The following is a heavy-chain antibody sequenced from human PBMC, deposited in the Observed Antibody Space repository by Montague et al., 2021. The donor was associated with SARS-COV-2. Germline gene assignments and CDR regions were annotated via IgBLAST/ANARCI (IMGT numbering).Heavy chain of an antibody. CDR3: ARDGYSSGWNGLHWFDP. Sequence: TLPLTRTVSIGSISSGSYYWSWIRQPAGKGLEWIGRIYTSGSTNYXPSLKSRVTISVDTSKNQFSLKLSSVTAADTAVYYCARDGYSSGWNGLHWFDPWGQGTLVTVSS. D-gene: IGHD6-25*01. CDR1: IGSISSGSYY. V-gene: IGHV4-61*02. CDR2: IYTSGST. J-gene: IGHJ5*02.